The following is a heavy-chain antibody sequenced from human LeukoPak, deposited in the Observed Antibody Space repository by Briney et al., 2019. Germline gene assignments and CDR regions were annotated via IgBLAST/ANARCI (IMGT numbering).Heavy chain of an antibody. CDR3: AKLSTTFGVLMSH. CDR1: GASISSSY. D-gene: IGHD3-3*01. V-gene: IGHV4-4*07. Sequence: PSETLSLTCSVSGASISSSYWSWIRQAAGKGLEWIGRIYTSEKTKYNPLLKSRVTMSVDTSRNQFSLKLTSVTAADTAVYYCAKLSTTFGVLMSHWGRGTLVTVSS. CDR2: IYTSEKT. J-gene: IGHJ4*02.